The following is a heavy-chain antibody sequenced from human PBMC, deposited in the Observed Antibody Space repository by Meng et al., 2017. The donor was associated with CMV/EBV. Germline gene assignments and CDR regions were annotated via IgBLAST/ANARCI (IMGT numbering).Heavy chain of an antibody. D-gene: IGHD3-3*02. CDR1: GFTVSSNY. J-gene: IGHJ6*02. CDR3: ARDKGLAGYYYYYGMDV. CDR2: IYSGGST. V-gene: IGHV3-53*01. Sequence: GGSLRLSCAASGFTVSSNYMSWVRQAPGKGLEWVSVIYSGGSTYYADSVKGRFTISRDNSKNTLYLQMNSLRAEDTAVYYCARDKGLAGYYYYYGMDVWGQGTTVTVSS.